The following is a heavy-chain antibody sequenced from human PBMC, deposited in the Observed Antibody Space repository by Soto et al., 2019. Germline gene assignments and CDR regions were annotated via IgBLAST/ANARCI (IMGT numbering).Heavy chain of an antibody. D-gene: IGHD3-22*01. CDR2: MNPNSGNT. CDR3: ARVSPRYYDSSGYSDY. J-gene: IGHJ4*02. CDR1: GYTFTSYD. Sequence: ALVKVSCKASGYTFTSYDINWVRQATGQGLEWMGWMNPNSGNTGYAQKFQGRVTMTRNTSISTAYMELSSLRSEDTAVYYCARVSPRYYDSSGYSDYWGQGTLVTVSS. V-gene: IGHV1-8*01.